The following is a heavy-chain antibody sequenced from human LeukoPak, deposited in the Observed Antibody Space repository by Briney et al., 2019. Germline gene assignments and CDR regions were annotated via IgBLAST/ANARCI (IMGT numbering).Heavy chain of an antibody. J-gene: IGHJ4*02. D-gene: IGHD1-1*01. CDR3: VHISWYDDSNY. Sequence: GGSLRLSCAASGFNITVWSMKWARQAPGKGLEWISYLSRSTTIIYYADSVKGRFTISRDNAKNSLYLQMNSLRAEDTAVYYCVHISWYDDSNYSGQGTLVTVSS. CDR2: LSRSTTII. CDR1: GFNITVWS. V-gene: IGHV3-48*01.